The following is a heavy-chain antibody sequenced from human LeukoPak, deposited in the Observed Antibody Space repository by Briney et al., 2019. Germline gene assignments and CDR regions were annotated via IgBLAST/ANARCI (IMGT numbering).Heavy chain of an antibody. CDR1: GFTFSSYW. CDR3: ARVPGGGDYVWGSYRYDY. J-gene: IGHJ4*02. CDR2: INSDGSST. V-gene: IGHV3-74*01. D-gene: IGHD3-16*02. Sequence: GGSLRLSCAASGFTFSSYWMHWVRQAPGKGLVWVSRINSDGSSTSYADSVKGRFTISRDNAKNTLYLQMNSLRAEDTAVYYCARVPGGGDYVWGSYRYDYWGQGTLVTVSS.